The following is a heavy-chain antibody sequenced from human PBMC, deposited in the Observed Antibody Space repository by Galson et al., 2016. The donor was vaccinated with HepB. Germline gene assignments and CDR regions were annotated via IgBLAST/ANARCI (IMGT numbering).Heavy chain of an antibody. CDR3: AKDYVGGSYLLTQFDY. J-gene: IGHJ4*02. CDR1: GFTFSRYA. CDR2: LSGSGAHT. D-gene: IGHD3-16*02. V-gene: IGHV3-23*01. Sequence: SLRLSCAASGFTFSRYAMTWVRQAPGKGLEWVSGLSGSGAHTYYADSVKGRFTISRDNSKNTLYLQMNSLRVEDTAVYYCAKDYVGGSYLLTQFDYWGQGILVTVSS.